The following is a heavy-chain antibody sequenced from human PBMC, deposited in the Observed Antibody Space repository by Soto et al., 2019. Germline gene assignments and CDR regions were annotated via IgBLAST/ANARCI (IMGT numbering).Heavy chain of an antibody. V-gene: IGHV3-23*01. CDR3: AKDEGGYCSSTSCYDAFDI. CDR2: ISGSGGST. Sequence: GSLRLSCAASGFTFSSYAMSWVRQAPGKGLEWVSAISGSGGSTYYADSVKGRFTISRDNSKNTLYLQMNSLRAEDTAVYYCAKDEGGYCSSTSCYDAFDIWGQGTMVTVSS. CDR1: GFTFSSYA. J-gene: IGHJ3*02. D-gene: IGHD2-2*01.